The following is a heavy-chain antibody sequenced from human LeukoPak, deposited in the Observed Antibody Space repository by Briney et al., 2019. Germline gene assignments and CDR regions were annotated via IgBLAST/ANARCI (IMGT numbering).Heavy chain of an antibody. Sequence: GASVKVSCKASGYTFTGYYMHWVRQAPGQGLEWMGWINPNSGGTNYAQKFQGRVTMTRDTSISTAYMELSRLRSDDTAVYYCARTRGYSGYDPLDYWGQGTRVTVSS. J-gene: IGHJ4*02. CDR3: ARTRGYSGYDPLDY. CDR1: GYTFTGYY. D-gene: IGHD5-12*01. CDR2: INPNSGGT. V-gene: IGHV1-2*02.